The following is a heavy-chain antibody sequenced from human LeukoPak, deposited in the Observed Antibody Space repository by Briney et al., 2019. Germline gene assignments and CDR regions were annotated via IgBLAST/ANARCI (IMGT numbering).Heavy chain of an antibody. CDR2: IYYSGST. CDR3: ARQERYCSNGVCHKHFDY. CDR1: GASISSSIYY. D-gene: IGHD2-8*01. V-gene: IGHV4-39*01. Sequence: SETLSLTCTVSGASISSSIYYWGWIRQPPGKGLEWIGSIYYSGSTYYNPSLKSRVTISVDTSKNQFSLKLSSVTAADTAVYYCARQERYCSNGVCHKHFDYWGQGTLVTVPS. J-gene: IGHJ4*02.